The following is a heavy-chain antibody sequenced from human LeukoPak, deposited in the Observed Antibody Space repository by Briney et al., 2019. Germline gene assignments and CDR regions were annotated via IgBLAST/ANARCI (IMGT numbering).Heavy chain of an antibody. CDR1: GYTFTSYT. D-gene: IGHD1-26*01. CDR3: ARVRGSYYGTDRDAFDI. CDR2: ISAYNGNT. J-gene: IGHJ3*02. V-gene: IGHV1-18*01. Sequence: AASVKVSCKASGYTFTSYTIYWLRQAPGQSLEWMGWISAYNGNTNYAQKLQGRVTMTTDTSTSTAYMELRSLRSGDTAVYYCARVRGSYYGTDRDAFDIWGQGTMVTVSS.